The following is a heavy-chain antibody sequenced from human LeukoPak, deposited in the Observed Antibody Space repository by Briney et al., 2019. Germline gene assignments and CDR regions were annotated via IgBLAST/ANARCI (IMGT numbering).Heavy chain of an antibody. J-gene: IGHJ5*02. V-gene: IGHV4-59*01. Sequence: SETLSLTCTVSGGSISSYYWSWIRQPPGKGLEWIGYIYYSGSTNYSPSLKSRVIISVDTSKNQFSLKLSSVTSADTAAYFCARVYCTGGSCHWFDPWGQGTLVTVSS. CDR2: IYYSGST. CDR3: ARVYCTGGSCHWFDP. CDR1: GGSISSYY. D-gene: IGHD2-15*01.